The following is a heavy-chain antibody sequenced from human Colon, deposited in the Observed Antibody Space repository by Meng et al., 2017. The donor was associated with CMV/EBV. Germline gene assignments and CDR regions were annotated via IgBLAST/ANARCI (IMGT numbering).Heavy chain of an antibody. J-gene: IGHJ4*02. D-gene: IGHD1-14*01. Sequence: VQLVEAGGGLVAPGWCLRLSCAASGFTVSCRYMNWVRQAPGKTLEWVSLIYSATTTYYPDSVKGRLIVSRDKSKNAVCLQMNRLRGEDTAVSYCARDTKGATTTCPFDSWGQGTLVTVSS. V-gene: IGHV3-66*01. CDR2: IYSATTT. CDR3: ARDTKGATTTCPFDS. CDR1: GFTVSCRY.